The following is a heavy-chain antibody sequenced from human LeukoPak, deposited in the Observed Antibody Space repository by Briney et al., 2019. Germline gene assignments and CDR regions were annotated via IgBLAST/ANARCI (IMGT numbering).Heavy chain of an antibody. V-gene: IGHV4-59*01. Sequence: SETLSLTCAVSGGSISNYYWSWIRQPPGKGLEWIGYIYYSGSTSYNPSLKSRVTISVDTSKNQFSLKLSSVTASDTAVYYCARGGGSSLQQPLVGGFDYWGQGTLVTVSS. CDR3: ARGGGSSLQQPLVGGFDY. CDR1: GGSISNYY. D-gene: IGHD6-13*01. J-gene: IGHJ4*02. CDR2: IYYSGST.